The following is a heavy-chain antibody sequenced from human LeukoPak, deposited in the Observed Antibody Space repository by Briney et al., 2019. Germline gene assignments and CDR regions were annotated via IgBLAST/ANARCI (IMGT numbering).Heavy chain of an antibody. J-gene: IGHJ6*03. CDR3: AKDSGAILTGYYMDV. V-gene: IGHV3-9*01. CDR2: ISWKGDSI. D-gene: IGHD3-9*01. Sequence: SLRLSCAVSGFTFDDYAMHWVRQVPGKGLEWVSGISWKGDSIGYADSVKGRFTISRDNSKNTLYLQMDSLRAEDTAVYYCAKDSGAILTGYYMDVWGKGTTVTISS. CDR1: GFTFDDYA.